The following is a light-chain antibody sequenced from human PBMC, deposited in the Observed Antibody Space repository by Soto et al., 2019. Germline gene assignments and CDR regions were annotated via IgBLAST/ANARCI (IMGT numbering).Light chain of an antibody. CDR3: QQRSNWAIT. Sequence: EIVLTQSPATLSLSPGERATLSCRASQSVSSYLAWYQRKPGQAPRLLIYGASSRATGIPDRFSGSGSGTDFTLTISSLEPEDFAVYYCQQRSNWAITFGQGTRLEIK. V-gene: IGKV3-11*01. CDR1: QSVSSY. CDR2: GAS. J-gene: IGKJ5*01.